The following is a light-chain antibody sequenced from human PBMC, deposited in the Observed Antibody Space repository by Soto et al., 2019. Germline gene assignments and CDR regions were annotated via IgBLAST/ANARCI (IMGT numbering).Light chain of an antibody. CDR3: QKYYSAPFT. Sequence: DIQMTQSPSSLSASVGDRVTITCRASQGISNYLAWYQQQPGKVPKLLIYAASTWQSGVLSRFSGSGSGTDFTLTISSLQPEDVATYYRQKYYSAPFTFGPGTKVDIK. CDR1: QGISNY. J-gene: IGKJ3*01. V-gene: IGKV1-27*01. CDR2: AAS.